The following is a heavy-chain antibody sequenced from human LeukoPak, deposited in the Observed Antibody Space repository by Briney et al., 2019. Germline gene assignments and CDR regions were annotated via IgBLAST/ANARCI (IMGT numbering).Heavy chain of an antibody. CDR1: GGSISSGSYY. V-gene: IGHV4-61*02. J-gene: IGHJ4*02. Sequence: SETLSLTCTVSGGSISSGSYYWSWIRQPAGKGLEWIGRIYTSGSTNYNPSLKSRVTISVDTPKNQFSLKLSSVTAADTAVYYCARDQGSIDYWGQGTLVTVSS. CDR2: IYTSGST. CDR3: ARDQGSIDY. D-gene: IGHD4-11*01.